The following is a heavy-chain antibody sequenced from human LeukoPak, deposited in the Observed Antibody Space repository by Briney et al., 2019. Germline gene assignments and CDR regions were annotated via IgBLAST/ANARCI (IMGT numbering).Heavy chain of an antibody. D-gene: IGHD2-2*01. CDR2: IYYSGST. CDR3: ARSLVVPAAPFDY. Sequence: TTSETLSLTCTVSGGSISSGDYYWSWIRQPPGKGPEWIGYIYYSGSTYYNPSLKSRVTISVDTSKNQFSLELSSVTAADTAVYYCARSLVVPAAPFDYWGQGTLVTVSS. J-gene: IGHJ4*02. V-gene: IGHV4-30-4*01. CDR1: GGSISSGDYY.